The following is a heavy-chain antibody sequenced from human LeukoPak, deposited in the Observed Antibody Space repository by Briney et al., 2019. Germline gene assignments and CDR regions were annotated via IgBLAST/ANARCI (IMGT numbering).Heavy chain of an antibody. CDR2: IWYDGSNK. J-gene: IGHJ4*02. CDR3: ARDQKAAASTESGTYFDY. Sequence: GRSLRPSCAASGFIFSSYGMHWVRQAPGKGLEWVAAIWYDGSNKYYADSVNGRFTISRDNSKNTLYLQMNSLRAEDTAVYYCARDQKAAASTESGTYFDYWGQGTLVTVSS. V-gene: IGHV3-33*01. D-gene: IGHD6-13*01. CDR1: GFIFSSYG.